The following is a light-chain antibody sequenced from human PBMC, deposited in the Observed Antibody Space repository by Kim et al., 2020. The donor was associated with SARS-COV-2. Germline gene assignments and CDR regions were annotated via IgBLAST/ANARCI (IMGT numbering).Light chain of an antibody. Sequence: EIVMTQSPATLSASPGDRATMSCRASQSVASDLAWYQQKPGQAPRLLIYGASTRASGVPARFSGSGSGTEFTLTISSLQSEDFAVYYCQQFNNWPPLSFGPGTKLEIK. CDR2: GAS. V-gene: IGKV3-15*01. CDR1: QSVASD. J-gene: IGKJ2*01. CDR3: QQFNNWPPLS.